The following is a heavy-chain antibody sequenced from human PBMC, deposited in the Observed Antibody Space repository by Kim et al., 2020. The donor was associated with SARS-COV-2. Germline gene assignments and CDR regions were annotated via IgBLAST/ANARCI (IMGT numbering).Heavy chain of an antibody. D-gene: IGHD1-1*01. CDR1: GVSLSDYA. CDR2: TPRFGNGQ. J-gene: IGHJ6*02. CDR3: VLGGRTTQNGMDV. Sequence: GGSLRLSCAVSGVSLSDYAVHWVHQAPGEGLEWVAHTPRFGNGQTYGVSVRGRFTISRDNSMNTVFLEMSRLRTEDTAVYYCVLGGRTTQNGMDVWGLGTTVTVS. V-gene: IGHV3-30-3*01.